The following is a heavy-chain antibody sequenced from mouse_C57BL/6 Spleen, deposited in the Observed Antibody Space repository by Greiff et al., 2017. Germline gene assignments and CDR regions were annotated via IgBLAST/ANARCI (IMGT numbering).Heavy chain of an antibody. V-gene: IGHV7-3*01. CDR2: IRNKANGYTT. CDR3: ARYRDYYGSSYSWYFDV. J-gene: IGHJ1*03. Sequence: EVKLMESGGGLVQPGGSLRLSCAASGFTFTDYYMSWVRQPPGKALEWLGFIRNKANGYTTEYSASVKSRFTISRDNSQSILYLQMNALRAEDSATYYCARYRDYYGSSYSWYFDVWGTGTTVTVSS. D-gene: IGHD1-1*01. CDR1: GFTFTDYY.